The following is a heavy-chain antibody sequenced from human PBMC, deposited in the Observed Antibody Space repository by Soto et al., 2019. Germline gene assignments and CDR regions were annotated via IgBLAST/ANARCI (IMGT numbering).Heavy chain of an antibody. CDR2: VSGNNGAS. CDR1: GYTSVDFG. J-gene: IGHJ5*01. V-gene: IGHV1-18*04. CDR3: VRDQKYFRVNGNWFDS. D-gene: IGHD2-2*01. Sequence: ASVKVSCKASGYTSVDFGISWVRQAPGQGLEWMGWVSGNNGASNPAPKVQGRITMTLDTSTGVSYMALRSLRSDDTAIYYCVRDQKYFRVNGNWFDSWGQGTLVTV.